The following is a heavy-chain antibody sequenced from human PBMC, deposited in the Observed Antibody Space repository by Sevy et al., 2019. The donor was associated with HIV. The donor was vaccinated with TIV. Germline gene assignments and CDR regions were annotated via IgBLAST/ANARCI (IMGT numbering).Heavy chain of an antibody. J-gene: IGHJ4*02. V-gene: IGHV4-4*07. CDR2: IYTSGRT. CDR3: TRGEVQLWPSGFDY. Sequence: SETLSLTCTVSGDSISSYYWSWIRQPAGKGLEWIGRIYTSGRTNYNPSLKSRVTMSVDTSKNQFSLKLRSVTAADTAVYFCTRGEVQLWPSGFDYCGQGTLVTVSS. CDR1: GDSISSYY. D-gene: IGHD1-1*01.